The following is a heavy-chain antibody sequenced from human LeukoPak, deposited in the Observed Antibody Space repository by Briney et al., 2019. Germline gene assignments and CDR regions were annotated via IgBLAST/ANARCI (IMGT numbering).Heavy chain of an antibody. J-gene: IGHJ4*02. CDR3: AKDWGIVGAVFDY. CDR1: GFTFSNAW. CDR2: ISYDGSNK. D-gene: IGHD1-26*01. Sequence: PGGSLRLSCATSGFTFSNAWMNWVRQAPGKGLEWVAVISYDGSNKYYADSVKGRFTISRDNSKNTLYLQMNSLRAEDTAVYYCAKDWGIVGAVFDYWGQGTLVTVSS. V-gene: IGHV3-30*18.